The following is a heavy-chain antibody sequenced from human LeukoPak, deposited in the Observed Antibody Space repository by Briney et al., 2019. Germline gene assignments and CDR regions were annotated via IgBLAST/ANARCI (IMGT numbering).Heavy chain of an antibody. CDR3: ARGSDDFWSGYSPSY. CDR1: GGTFSSYA. V-gene: IGHV1-2*02. Sequence: ASVKVSCKASGGTFSSYAISWVRQAPGQGLEWMGGINPNSGGTNYAQKFQGRVTMTRDTSISTAYMELSRLRSDDTAVYYCARGSDDFWSGYSPSYWGQGTLVTVSS. CDR2: INPNSGGT. D-gene: IGHD3-3*01. J-gene: IGHJ4*02.